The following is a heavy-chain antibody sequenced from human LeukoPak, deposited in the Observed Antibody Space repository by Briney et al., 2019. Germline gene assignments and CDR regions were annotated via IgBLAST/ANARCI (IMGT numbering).Heavy chain of an antibody. Sequence: ASVKVSCKASGYTFTSYAMHWVRQAPGQRLEWMGWINAGNGNTKYSQKFQGRVTITRHASASTAYMELSSLRSEDTAVYYCARDQDSSGNPYNWFDPWGQGTLVTVSS. CDR1: GYTFTSYA. J-gene: IGHJ5*02. CDR3: ARDQDSSGNPYNWFDP. CDR2: INAGNGNT. D-gene: IGHD3-22*01. V-gene: IGHV1-3*01.